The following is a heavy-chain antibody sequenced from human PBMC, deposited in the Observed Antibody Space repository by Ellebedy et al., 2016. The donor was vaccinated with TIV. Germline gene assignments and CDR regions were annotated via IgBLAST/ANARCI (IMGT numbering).Heavy chain of an antibody. CDR3: ARHQSGWFGEWLGYWFDP. Sequence: MPSETLSLTCTVSGGSISSSSYYWGWIRQPPGKGLEWIGSIYYSGSTYYNPSLKSRVTISVDTSKNQFSLKLSPVTAADTAVYYCARHQSGWFGEWLGYWFDPWGQGTLVTVSS. CDR1: GGSISSSSYY. J-gene: IGHJ5*02. V-gene: IGHV4-39*01. CDR2: IYYSGST. D-gene: IGHD3-10*01.